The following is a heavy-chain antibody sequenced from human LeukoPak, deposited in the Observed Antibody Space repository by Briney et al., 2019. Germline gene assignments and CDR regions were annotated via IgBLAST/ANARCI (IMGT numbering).Heavy chain of an antibody. CDR1: GFTFSSYA. CDR3: ARDRDYGDYPDC. V-gene: IGHV3-30*01. Sequence: GGSLRLSCAASGFTFSSYAMHWVRQAPGKGLEWVAVISYDGSNKYYADSVKGRFTISRDNSKNTQYLQMNSLRAEDTAVYYCARDRDYGDYPDCWGQGTLVTVSS. CDR2: ISYDGSNK. D-gene: IGHD4-17*01. J-gene: IGHJ4*02.